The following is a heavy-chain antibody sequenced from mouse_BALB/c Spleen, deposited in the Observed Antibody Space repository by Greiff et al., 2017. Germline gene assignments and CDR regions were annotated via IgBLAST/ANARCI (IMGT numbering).Heavy chain of an antibody. V-gene: IGHV1S81*02. CDR3: TKSYGNYEGSFLYYAMDY. Sequence: QVHVKQSGAELVKPGASVKLSCKASGYTFTSYYMYWVKQRPGQGLEWIGEINPSNGGTNFNEKFKSKATLTVDKSSSTAYMQLSSLTSEDSAVYYCTKSYGNYEGSFLYYAMDYWGQGTSVTVSS. CDR2: INPSNGGT. D-gene: IGHD2-1*01. CDR1: GYTFTSYY. J-gene: IGHJ4*01.